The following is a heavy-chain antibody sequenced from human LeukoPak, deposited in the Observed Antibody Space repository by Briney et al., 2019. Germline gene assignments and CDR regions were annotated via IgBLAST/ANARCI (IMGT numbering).Heavy chain of an antibody. J-gene: IGHJ5*02. D-gene: IGHD3-16*01. V-gene: IGHV1-2*02. CDR1: GYTFTGYY. Sequence: ASVKVSCTASGYTFTGYYMHWVRQAPGQGLEWMGWINPNSGGTNYAQKFQGRVTMTRDTSISTAYMELSSLRSEDTAVYYCARVPSGGDRFDPWGQGTLVTVSS. CDR2: INPNSGGT. CDR3: ARVPSGGDRFDP.